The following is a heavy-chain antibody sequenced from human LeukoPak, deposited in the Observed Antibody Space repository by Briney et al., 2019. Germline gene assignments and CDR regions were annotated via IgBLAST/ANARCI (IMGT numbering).Heavy chain of an antibody. V-gene: IGHV4-34*01. CDR3: ARDNYGDYVAGTGDY. CDR1: GGSFSGYY. Sequence: PSETLSLTCAVYGGSFSGYYWSWIRQPPGKGLEWIGEINHSGSTNYNPSLKSRVTISVDTSRNQFSLKLSSVTAADTAVYCCARDNYGDYVAGTGDYWGQGTLVTVSS. CDR2: INHSGST. J-gene: IGHJ4*02. D-gene: IGHD4-17*01.